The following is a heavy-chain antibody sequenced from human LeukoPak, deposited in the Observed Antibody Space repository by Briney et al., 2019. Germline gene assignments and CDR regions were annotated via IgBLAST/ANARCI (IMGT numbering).Heavy chain of an antibody. V-gene: IGHV4-59*10. CDR3: ARVPPGKRHNWFDP. D-gene: IGHD4-23*01. J-gene: IGHJ5*02. Sequence: SETLSLTCAVYGGSFNGYYWSWIRQPAGKGLEWIGRIYTSGSTNYNPSLKSRVTMSVDTSKNQFSLKLSSVTAADTAVYYCARVPPGKRHNWFDPWGQGTLVTVSS. CDR2: IYTSGST. CDR1: GGSFNGYY.